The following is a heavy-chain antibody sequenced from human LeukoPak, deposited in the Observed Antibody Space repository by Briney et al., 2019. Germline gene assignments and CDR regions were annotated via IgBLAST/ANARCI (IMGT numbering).Heavy chain of an antibody. CDR2: ISYEGSKK. CDR1: GFTFSSYG. D-gene: IGHD6-13*01. V-gene: IGHV3-30*03. J-gene: IGHJ6*03. Sequence: GRSLRLSCAASGFTFSSYGMHWVRQAPGKGLEWVAGISYEGSKKYYADSVKGRFTISRDNSKNTLYLQMNSLRAEDTAVYYCARDGPYSSSAGYYMDVWGKGTTVTVSS. CDR3: ARDGPYSSSAGYYMDV.